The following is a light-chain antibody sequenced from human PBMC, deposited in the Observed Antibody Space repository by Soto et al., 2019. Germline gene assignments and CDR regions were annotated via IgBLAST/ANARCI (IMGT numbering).Light chain of an antibody. Sequence: EIVLTQSPGTLSLSPGERATLPCRASQSGRSNLDGDQQKPGQAPRLLIDEASPRAPGSPAMFSGSGSGTELTLTSSSLQSDDFAVYPCQQYNNWPPTFGHGTRLEIK. CDR2: EAS. CDR1: QSGRSN. CDR3: QQYNNWPPT. J-gene: IGKJ5*01. V-gene: IGKV3-15*01.